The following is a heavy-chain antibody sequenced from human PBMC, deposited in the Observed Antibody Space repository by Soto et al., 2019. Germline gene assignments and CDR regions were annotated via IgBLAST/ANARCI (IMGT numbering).Heavy chain of an antibody. J-gene: IGHJ6*02. CDR3: ARGLRVGPTTTYCCGMDV. Sequence: QVQLVQSGAEVKKPGASVKVSCKASGYTFTSYGISWVRQAPGQGLEWMGWISTYNDNTNYAQKLQGRVTMTTDTSTNAAYMELRSLRSEDTAVYYCARGLRVGPTTTYCCGMDVWGQGTTVTVSS. D-gene: IGHD1-26*01. CDR1: GYTFTSYG. CDR2: ISTYNDNT. V-gene: IGHV1-18*01.